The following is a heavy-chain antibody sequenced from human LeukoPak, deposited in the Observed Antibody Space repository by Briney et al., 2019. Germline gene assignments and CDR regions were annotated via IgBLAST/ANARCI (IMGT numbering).Heavy chain of an antibody. CDR2: ISVSGNT. CDR1: GFTFSSYA. D-gene: IGHD7-27*01. Sequence: GGSLRLSCAASGFTFSSYAMSWVRQGPGKGLEWVSAISVSGNTYHADSVKGRFTISRDSYKNTLYLQMNSLRAEDAAVYYCAKDSVPLGYWGQGTLVTVSS. V-gene: IGHV3-23*01. J-gene: IGHJ4*02. CDR3: AKDSVPLGY.